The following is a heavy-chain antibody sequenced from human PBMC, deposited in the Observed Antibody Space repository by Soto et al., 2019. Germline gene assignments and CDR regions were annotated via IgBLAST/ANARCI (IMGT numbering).Heavy chain of an antibody. D-gene: IGHD2-15*01. CDR2: SCPIFGTA. J-gene: IGHJ6*02. Sequence: SVKVSCKASGGTFSSYAISWVRQAPGQGLEWVGGSCPIFGTAKYAQKCQGRVTITADESTSTAYVELSSLRSEDTAVYYCARGLPQVAATDYYYYGMDVWGQGTTVTVSS. CDR3: ARGLPQVAATDYYYYGMDV. CDR1: GGTFSSYA. V-gene: IGHV1-69*13.